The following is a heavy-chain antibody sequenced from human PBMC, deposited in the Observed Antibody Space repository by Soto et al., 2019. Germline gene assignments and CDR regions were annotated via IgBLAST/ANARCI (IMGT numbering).Heavy chain of an antibody. CDR3: ARTLYYDFWSGYFYGMDV. J-gene: IGHJ6*02. Sequence: GESLKISCKGSGYSFTSYWISWARQMPGKGLEWMGRIDPSDSYTNYSPSFQGHVTISADKSISTAYLQWSSLKASDTAMYYCARTLYYDFWSGYFYGMDVWGQGTTVTVSS. CDR1: GYSFTSYW. CDR2: IDPSDSYT. D-gene: IGHD3-3*01. V-gene: IGHV5-10-1*01.